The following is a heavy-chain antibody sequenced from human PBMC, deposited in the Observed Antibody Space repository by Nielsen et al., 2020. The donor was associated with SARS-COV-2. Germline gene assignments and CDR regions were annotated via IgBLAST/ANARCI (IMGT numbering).Heavy chain of an antibody. D-gene: IGHD3-16*01. CDR3: ARYVNGMDV. V-gene: IGHV3-23*01. CDR1: GFTFSSYA. Sequence: GESLKISCAASGFTFSSYAMSWVRQAPGKGLEWVSAISGSGGSTYYADSVKGRFTISGDNSKNTLYLQMNSLRAEDTAVYYCARYVNGMDVWGQGTTVTVSS. CDR2: ISGSGGST. J-gene: IGHJ6*02.